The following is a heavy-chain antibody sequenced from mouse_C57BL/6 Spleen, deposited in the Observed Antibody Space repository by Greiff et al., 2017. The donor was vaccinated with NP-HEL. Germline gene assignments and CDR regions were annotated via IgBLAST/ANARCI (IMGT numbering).Heavy chain of an antibody. V-gene: IGHV5-17*01. CDR1: GFTFSDYG. Sequence: EVKLVESGGGLVKPGGSLKLSCAASGFTFSDYGMHWVRQAPEKGLEWVAYISSGSSTIYYADTVKGRFTISRDNAKNTLFLQMTSLRSEDTAMYYGARGATVVARSYARDYWGQGTSVTVSS. D-gene: IGHD1-1*01. CDR2: ISSGSSTI. CDR3: ARGATVVARSYARDY. J-gene: IGHJ4*01.